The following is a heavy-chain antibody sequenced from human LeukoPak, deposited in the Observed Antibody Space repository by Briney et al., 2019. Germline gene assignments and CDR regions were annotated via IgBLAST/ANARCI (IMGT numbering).Heavy chain of an antibody. CDR3: ARISVVSRSGPLDY. D-gene: IGHD3-10*01. J-gene: IGHJ4*02. CDR1: GFTFSSYA. V-gene: IGHV3-23*01. Sequence: GGSLRLSCAVSGFTFSSYAMTWVRQAPGKGLEWVSTIRSGAYTYYADSGKGRLSISRDNSKNTLYLEMNSLRGEDAAVYYCARISVVSRSGPLDYWGQGTLVTVSS. CDR2: IRSGAYT.